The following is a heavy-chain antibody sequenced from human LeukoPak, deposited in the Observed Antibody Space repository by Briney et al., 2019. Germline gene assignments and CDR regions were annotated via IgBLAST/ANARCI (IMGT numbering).Heavy chain of an antibody. J-gene: IGHJ5*02. Sequence: GRSLRLSCAASGFTFSSYGMHWVRQAPGKGLEWVAVIWYDGSNKYYADSVKGRFTISRDDSKNTLYLQMNSLRAEDTAVYYCAREAYYYDSSGYYEGNWFDPWGRGTLVTVSS. D-gene: IGHD3-22*01. V-gene: IGHV3-33*01. CDR2: IWYDGSNK. CDR3: AREAYYYDSSGYYEGNWFDP. CDR1: GFTFSSYG.